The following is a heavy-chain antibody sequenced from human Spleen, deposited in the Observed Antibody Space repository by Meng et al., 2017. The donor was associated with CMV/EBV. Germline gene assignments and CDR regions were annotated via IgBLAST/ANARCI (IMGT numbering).Heavy chain of an antibody. CDR1: GWSFSGYY. CDR3: ARFTVAAANPNWFDP. J-gene: IGHJ5*02. V-gene: IGHV4-34*01. D-gene: IGHD2-2*01. CDR2: INHSGST. Sequence: VYGWSFSGYYWSWIRQPPRKGLEWIGEINHSGSTNYNPSLKSRVTISVDTSKNQFSLKLSSVTAADTAVYYCARFTVAAANPNWFDPWGQGTLVTVSS.